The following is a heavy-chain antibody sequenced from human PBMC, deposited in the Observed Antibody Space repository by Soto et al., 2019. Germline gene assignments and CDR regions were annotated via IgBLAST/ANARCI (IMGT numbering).Heavy chain of an antibody. CDR2: INPNSGGT. D-gene: IGHD4-17*01. CDR3: ARTTHSNINDCGDYYGMDV. CDR1: GYIFTSYD. J-gene: IGHJ6*02. V-gene: IGHV1-2*04. Sequence: VKVSCKASGYIFTSYDINWVRQAPGQGLEWMGWINPNSGGTNYAQKFQGWVTMTRDTSISTAYMELSRLRSDDTAVYYCARTTHSNINDCGDYYGMDVWGQGTTVTVSS.